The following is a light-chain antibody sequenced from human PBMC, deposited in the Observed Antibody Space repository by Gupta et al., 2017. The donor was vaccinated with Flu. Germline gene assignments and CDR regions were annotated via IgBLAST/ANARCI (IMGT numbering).Light chain of an antibody. CDR3: QSYDSSLRGYV. Sequence: QSVLTQPPSVSGAPGQRVTIYCTGRMSNIGGGSDVHWYQHVPGSAPKLLIYGDTYRPSGVPDRFSGSKSGSSASLAITGLQAEDEADYYCQSYDSSLRGYVFGSGTKVTAL. J-gene: IGLJ1*01. V-gene: IGLV1-40*01. CDR2: GDT. CDR1: MSNIGGGSD.